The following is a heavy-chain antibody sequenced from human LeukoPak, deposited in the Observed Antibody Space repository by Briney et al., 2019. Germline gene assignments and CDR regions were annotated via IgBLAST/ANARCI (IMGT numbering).Heavy chain of an antibody. J-gene: IGHJ4*02. CDR1: GGSISSSSYY. Sequence: SETLSLTCTVSGGSISSSSYYWGWIRQPPGKGLEWIGYIYYSGSTNYNPSLKSRVTISVDTSKSQFSLKLSSVTAADTAVYYCARDRITGIFDYWGQGTLVTVSS. CDR2: IYYSGST. V-gene: IGHV4-61*01. CDR3: ARDRITGIFDY. D-gene: IGHD1-20*01.